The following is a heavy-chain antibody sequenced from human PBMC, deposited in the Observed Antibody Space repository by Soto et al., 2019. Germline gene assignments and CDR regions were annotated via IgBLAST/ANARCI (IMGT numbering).Heavy chain of an antibody. J-gene: IGHJ3*01. D-gene: IGHD3-16*01. CDR2: IIPIFGTA. V-gene: IGHV1-69*13. CDR1: GCTFSSYA. CDR3: ARVRGSATRLRAFDF. Sequence: SVKVSCKASGCTFSSYAISWVRQAPGQGLEWLGGIIPIFGTANYGHKCQVRVTVTADEPNSTAYMEPSSLRAEDTAVYYCARVRGSATRLRAFDFWGPGTMVTVSS.